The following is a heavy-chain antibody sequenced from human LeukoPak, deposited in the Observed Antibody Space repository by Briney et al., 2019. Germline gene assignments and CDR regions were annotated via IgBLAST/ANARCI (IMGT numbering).Heavy chain of an antibody. CDR1: GGSISSYY. D-gene: IGHD6-13*01. CDR3: ARGYSSSTPWY. CDR2: IYYSGST. Sequence: SETLSLTCTVSGGSISSYYWSWIRQPPGKGLEWIGYIYYSGSTNYNPSLKSRVTISVDTSKNQFSLKLSSVTAADTAVYHCARGYSSSTPWYWGQGTLVTVS. J-gene: IGHJ4*02. V-gene: IGHV4-59*08.